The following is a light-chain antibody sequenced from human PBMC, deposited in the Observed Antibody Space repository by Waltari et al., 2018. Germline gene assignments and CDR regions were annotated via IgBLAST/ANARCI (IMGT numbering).Light chain of an antibody. J-gene: IGKJ2*01. CDR2: KAS. CDR1: QSIRSY. CDR3: HQYNSDPYT. V-gene: IGKV1-5*03. Sequence: IQMTQSPSTLSVSVGDTVIITCRASQSIRSYLAWYQQKPGEAPKLLISKASTLDSGVPSRFIGSGSGTEFTLSISSLQPDDFGTYYCHQYNSDPYTFGLGTKLEIK.